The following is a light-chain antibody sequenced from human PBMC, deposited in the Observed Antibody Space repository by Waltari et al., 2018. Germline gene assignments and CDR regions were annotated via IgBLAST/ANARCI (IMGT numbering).Light chain of an antibody. Sequence: DIQITQPPFSLYASVESGVPITCRAIRSININLSCYQHKPVSAPQLLCYAASSLQSWVPSRFSGFESGTYFTLTISSLEPDDFASYCWQQRYAAASFGGGTKVE. V-gene: IGKV1-39*01. CDR2: AAS. CDR1: RSININ. J-gene: IGKJ4*01. CDR3: QQRYAAAS.